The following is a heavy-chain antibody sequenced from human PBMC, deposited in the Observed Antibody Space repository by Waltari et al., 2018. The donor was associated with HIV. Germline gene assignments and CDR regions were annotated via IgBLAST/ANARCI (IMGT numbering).Heavy chain of an antibody. J-gene: IGHJ4*02. CDR3: ARAEGGNSGVHFDY. Sequence: QVQLQESGPGLVKPSQTLSLTCTVSGGSISSGSFYWTWIRQPAGKGLEWIGRIYTSGITKYNPALKSRVTISVDTSKNQFSLKLNSGTAADTAVYYCARAEGGNSGVHFDYWGQGTLVTVSS. CDR2: IYTSGIT. D-gene: IGHD2-21*02. CDR1: GGSISSGSFY. V-gene: IGHV4-61*02.